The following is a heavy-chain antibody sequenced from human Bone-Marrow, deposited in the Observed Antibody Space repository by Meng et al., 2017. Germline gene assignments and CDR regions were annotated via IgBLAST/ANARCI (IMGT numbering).Heavy chain of an antibody. J-gene: IGHJ4*02. D-gene: IGHD6-19*01. Sequence: SVNVSRKASGYIFTNYYIHWVRQAPGQGLEWMGVINPSGGTTSYAQKLQGRVTMTRDTSTTTVYLELSSLRSEDTAGYYCARAGRGERWLVPPDYWGQGTLVTVSS. V-gene: IGHV1-46*01. CDR2: INPSGGTT. CDR3: ARAGRGERWLVPPDY. CDR1: GYIFTNYY.